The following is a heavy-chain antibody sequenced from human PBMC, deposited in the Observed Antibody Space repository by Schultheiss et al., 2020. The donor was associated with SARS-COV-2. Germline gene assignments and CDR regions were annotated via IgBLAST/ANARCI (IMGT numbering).Heavy chain of an antibody. Sequence: GESLKISCAASGFTFSSYSMNWVRQAPGKGLEWVAAITNSGGGTFYADSVKGRFTISRDNSKKTLYLQLSSLRPDDTAVYYCAREKAADDYGMDVWGQGATVTVSS. D-gene: IGHD6-13*01. J-gene: IGHJ6*02. V-gene: IGHV3-23*01. CDR1: GFTFSSYS. CDR3: AREKAADDYGMDV. CDR2: ITNSGGGT.